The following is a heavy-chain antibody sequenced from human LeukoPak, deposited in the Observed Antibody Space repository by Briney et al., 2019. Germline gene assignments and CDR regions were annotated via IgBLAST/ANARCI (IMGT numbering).Heavy chain of an antibody. CDR1: GFTFSSYS. CDR2: ISSSSSYI. CDR3: AKDGSGYYGAFDI. V-gene: IGHV3-21*01. D-gene: IGHD3-22*01. J-gene: IGHJ3*02. Sequence: GGSLRLSCAASGFTFSSYSMNWVRQAPGKGLEWVSSISSSSSYIYYADSVKGRFTISRDNSKNTLYLQMNSLRAEDTAVYYCAKDGSGYYGAFDIWGQGTMVTVSS.